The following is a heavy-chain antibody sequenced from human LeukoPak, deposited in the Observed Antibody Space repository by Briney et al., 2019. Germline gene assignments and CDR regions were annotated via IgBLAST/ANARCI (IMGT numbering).Heavy chain of an antibody. CDR3: ATDGRSSGWYGSDY. Sequence: GGSLRLSCAASGFTFSTYSMNWVRQAPGKGLEWVSSITSPVGRMYYADSLKGRITISRDNARSTLYLQMNSLRAEDTAVYYCATDGRSSGWYGSDYWGQGILVTVSS. V-gene: IGHV3-21*01. J-gene: IGHJ4*02. D-gene: IGHD6-19*01. CDR1: GFTFSTYS. CDR2: ITSPVGRM.